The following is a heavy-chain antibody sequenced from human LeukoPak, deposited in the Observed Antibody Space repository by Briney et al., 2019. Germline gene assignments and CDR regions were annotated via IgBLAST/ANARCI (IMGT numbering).Heavy chain of an antibody. J-gene: IGHJ4*02. CDR3: AREPEYSSSGYDY. Sequence: GGSLTLSCAASGFTFSDYYMSWIRQAPGKGLEWVSYISSSCSTIYYADSVKGRFTISRDNAKHSLYLQMNSLRAEDTAVYYCAREPEYSSSGYDYWGQGTLVTVSS. V-gene: IGHV3-11*04. D-gene: IGHD6-6*01. CDR2: ISSSCSTI. CDR1: GFTFSDYY.